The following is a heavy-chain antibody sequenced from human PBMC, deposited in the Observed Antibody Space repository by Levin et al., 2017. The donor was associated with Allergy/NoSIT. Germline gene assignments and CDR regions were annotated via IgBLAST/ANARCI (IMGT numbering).Heavy chain of an antibody. CDR2: ISDGATTT. CDR3: AKDRGGSSGWKVYDY. Sequence: GGSLRLSCAASGFTFSNYAMSWVRQAPGKGLEWVSVISDGATTTHYADSVEGRFTISRDSSKSTLYLQMNSLRVEDTAVYYCAKDRGGSSGWKVYDYWGQGTLVTVSS. D-gene: IGHD6-19*01. CDR1: GFTFSNYA. J-gene: IGHJ4*02. V-gene: IGHV3-23*01.